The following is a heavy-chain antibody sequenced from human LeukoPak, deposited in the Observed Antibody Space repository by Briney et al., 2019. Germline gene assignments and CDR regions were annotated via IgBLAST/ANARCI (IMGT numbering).Heavy chain of an antibody. D-gene: IGHD1-26*01. J-gene: IGHJ1*01. CDR2: ISGSGGST. V-gene: IGHV3-23*01. CDR3: AKDSREWELLMAYFQH. Sequence: GGSLRLSCAASGFTFSSYAMSWVRQAPGKGLEWVSAISGSGGSTYYADSVKGRFTISRDNSKNTLYLQMNSLGAEDTAVYYCAKDSREWELLMAYFQHWGQGALVTVSS. CDR1: GFTFSSYA.